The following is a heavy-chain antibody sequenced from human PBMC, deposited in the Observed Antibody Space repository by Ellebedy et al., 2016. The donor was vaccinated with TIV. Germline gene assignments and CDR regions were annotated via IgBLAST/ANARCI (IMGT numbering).Heavy chain of an antibody. CDR3: ARGGGFLGSSWYGGGMDV. CDR2: INWNGGST. J-gene: IGHJ6*02. D-gene: IGHD6-13*01. CDR1: GFTFDDDG. V-gene: IGHV3-20*04. Sequence: RGSLRLSCAASGFTFDDDGMSWVRQAPGKGLEWVSGINWNGGSTGYADSVKGRFTISRDNAKNSLYLQMNSLRAEDTALYYCARGGGFLGSSWYGGGMDVWGQGTTVTVSS.